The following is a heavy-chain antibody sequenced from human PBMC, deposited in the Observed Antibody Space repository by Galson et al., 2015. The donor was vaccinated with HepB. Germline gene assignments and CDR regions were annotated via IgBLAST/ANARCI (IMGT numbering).Heavy chain of an antibody. CDR2: IIHSGVA. CDR3: ARGRGIWGHELLGPFDV. CDR1: GASFSANY. D-gene: IGHD3-16*01. J-gene: IGHJ3*01. V-gene: IGHV4-34*01. Sequence: SETLSLTCAVSGASFSANYWSWIRQSPGKGLEWVGEIIHSGVANYNPSLKSRVTMSVDTSKKQFSLKVSSVTAADTAVYYCARGRGIWGHELLGPFDVWGQGTMVTVSS.